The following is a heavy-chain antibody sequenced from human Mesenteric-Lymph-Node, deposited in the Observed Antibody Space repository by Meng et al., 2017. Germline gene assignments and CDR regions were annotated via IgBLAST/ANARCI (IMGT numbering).Heavy chain of an antibody. CDR3: ASRTSIVGATSVFDY. CDR2: IYHSGST. Sequence: SETLSLTCTVSGYSISSGYYWGWIRQPPGKGLEWIGSIYHSGSTNYNPSLKSRVTISVDKSKNQFSLKLSSVTAADTAVYYCASRTSIVGATSVFDYWGQGTLVTVSS. V-gene: IGHV4-38-2*02. CDR1: GYSISSGYY. D-gene: IGHD1-26*01. J-gene: IGHJ4*02.